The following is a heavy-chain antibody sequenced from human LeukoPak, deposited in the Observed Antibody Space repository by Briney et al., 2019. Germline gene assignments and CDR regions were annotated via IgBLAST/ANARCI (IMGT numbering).Heavy chain of an antibody. Sequence: GGSLRVSRVASGFTFTRSAMHWVRQAPGKGLEWVAFIQYDGDNKYYADSVKGRFTISRDDSQNTLYLQMNSLTVEDTAVYYCAKRWDSTWSYFDLWGQGTLVTVSS. CDR1: GFTFTRSA. CDR3: AKRWDSTWSYFDL. V-gene: IGHV3-30*02. D-gene: IGHD1-26*01. CDR2: IQYDGDNK. J-gene: IGHJ4*02.